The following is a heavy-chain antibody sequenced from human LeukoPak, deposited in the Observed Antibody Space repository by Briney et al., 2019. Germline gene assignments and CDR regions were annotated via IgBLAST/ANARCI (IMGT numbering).Heavy chain of an antibody. Sequence: SETLSLTCTVSGGSISSYYWSWIRQPPGKGLEWIGYINYSGSTNYNPSLKSRVTISVDTSKNQFSLKLSSVTAADTAVYYCVREAFPVAAAGTGYYFDYWGQGTLVTVSS. CDR2: INYSGST. V-gene: IGHV4-59*01. CDR3: VREAFPVAAAGTGYYFDY. CDR1: GGSISSYY. D-gene: IGHD6-13*01. J-gene: IGHJ4*02.